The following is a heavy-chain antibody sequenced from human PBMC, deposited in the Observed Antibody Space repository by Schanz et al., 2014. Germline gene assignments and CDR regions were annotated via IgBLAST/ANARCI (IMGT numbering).Heavy chain of an antibody. V-gene: IGHV3-11*04. J-gene: IGHJ4*02. D-gene: IGHD3-3*01. Sequence: VQLLESGGGLVQPGGSLRLSCAASGFPFSDYFMAWIRQPPGRGLEWVSYIGNGGVTIYYADSVKGRFTMSRDNAKNSVFLQMNSLRAEDTAVYYCVRDSFFAFDYWGQGTLVTVSS. CDR2: IGNGGVTI. CDR3: VRDSFFAFDY. CDR1: GFPFSDYF.